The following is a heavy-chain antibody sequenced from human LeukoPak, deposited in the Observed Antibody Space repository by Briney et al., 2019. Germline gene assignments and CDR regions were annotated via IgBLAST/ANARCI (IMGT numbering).Heavy chain of an antibody. D-gene: IGHD3-10*01. CDR2: IGTAGDT. J-gene: IGHJ3*02. CDR1: GFTFSSYD. Sequence: PRGSLRLSCAASGFTFSSYDMHWVRQATGKGLEWVSAIGTAGDTYYPGSVKGRFTISRENAKNSLYLQMNSLRAGDTAVYYCARDNYYGSGFDIWGQGTMVTVSS. CDR3: ARDNYYGSGFDI. V-gene: IGHV3-13*01.